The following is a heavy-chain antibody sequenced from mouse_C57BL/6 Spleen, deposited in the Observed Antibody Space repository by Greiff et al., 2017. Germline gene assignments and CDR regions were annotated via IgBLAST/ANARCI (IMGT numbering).Heavy chain of an antibody. V-gene: IGHV5-17*01. CDR1: GFTFSDYG. J-gene: IGHJ2*01. CDR2: ISSGSSTI. CDR3: ARYPYYYGQYYFDY. D-gene: IGHD1-1*01. Sequence: EVKVVESGGGLVKPGGSLKLSCAASGFTFSDYGMHWVRQAPEKGLEWVAYISSGSSTIYYADTVKGRFTISRDNAKNTLFLQMTSLRSEDTAMYYCARYPYYYGQYYFDYWGQGTTLTVSS.